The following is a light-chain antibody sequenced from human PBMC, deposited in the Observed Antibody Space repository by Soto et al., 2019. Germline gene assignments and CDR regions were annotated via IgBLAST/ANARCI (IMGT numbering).Light chain of an antibody. V-gene: IGKV3-20*01. CDR3: QQYGSSPPYT. CDR2: GAS. J-gene: IGKJ2*01. Sequence: EIVLTQSPATLSLSPGERATLSCRASQSVSRSYLAWYQQKPGQAPSLLIYGASSRATGIPDRFSGSGSGTDFTLTISRLEPEDFAVYYCQQYGSSPPYTVGQGTKLEIK. CDR1: QSVSRSY.